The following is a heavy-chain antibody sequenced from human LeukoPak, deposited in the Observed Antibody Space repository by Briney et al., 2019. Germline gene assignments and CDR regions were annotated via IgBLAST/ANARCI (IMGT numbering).Heavy chain of an antibody. CDR1: GFTFTNSA. V-gene: IGHV1-58*02. CDR2: IVVGSGNA. Sequence: GVSVKVSCKASGFTFTNSAIQWVRQARGQRLEWLGWIVVGSGNANYAQKFQDRVIITRDMSTSTAYMEVSSLRSEDTAVYYCAADDLTRAYWGQGTLVTVSS. CDR3: AADDLTRAY. J-gene: IGHJ4*02.